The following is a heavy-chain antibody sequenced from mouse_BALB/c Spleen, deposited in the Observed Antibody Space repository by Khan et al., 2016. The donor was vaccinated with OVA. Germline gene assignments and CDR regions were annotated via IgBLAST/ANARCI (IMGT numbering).Heavy chain of an antibody. V-gene: IGHV1S136*01. CDR1: GFTFTSYV. CDR3: ARGGFGSFAF. J-gene: IGHJ3*01. D-gene: IGHD2-2*01. CDR2: IYPYSNGT. Sequence: VQLQQSGPELVKPGASVKMSCKASGFTFTSYVFHWVKQKPGQGLECIGDIYPYSNGTEYNEKFRGKATLTSDKSSSTSYMELSSLTSDDSAVYFCARGGFGSFAFWGQGTLVTVSA.